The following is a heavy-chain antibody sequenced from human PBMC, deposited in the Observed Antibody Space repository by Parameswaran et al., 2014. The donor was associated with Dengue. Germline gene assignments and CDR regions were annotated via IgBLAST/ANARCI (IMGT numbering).Heavy chain of an antibody. CDR3: ARSGVPDANDGFDL. V-gene: IGHV5-51*01. CDR2: IYPGDSDN. J-gene: IGHJ3*01. D-gene: IGHD2-2*01. Sequence: VRQMPGKGLEWMAIIYPGDSDNRYSPSFQGQVTISADKSISTAYLQWSSLKASDTAMYYCARSGVPDANDGFDLWGQGTMVTVSS.